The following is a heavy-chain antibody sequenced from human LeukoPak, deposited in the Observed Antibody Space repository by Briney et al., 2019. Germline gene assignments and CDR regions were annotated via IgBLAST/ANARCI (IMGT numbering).Heavy chain of an antibody. CDR1: GGSISSYY. V-gene: IGHV4-59*08. CDR2: IYYSGST. D-gene: IGHD2-2*01. CDR3: ARHAGYCSTGSCYRLDY. Sequence: SETLSLTCTVSGGSISSYYWSWIRQPPGKGLEWIGYIYYSGSTNYNPSLKSRVSISVDTSKNQFSLKLSSVTAADTALYYCARHAGYCSTGSCYRLDYWGQGTLVTVSS. J-gene: IGHJ4*02.